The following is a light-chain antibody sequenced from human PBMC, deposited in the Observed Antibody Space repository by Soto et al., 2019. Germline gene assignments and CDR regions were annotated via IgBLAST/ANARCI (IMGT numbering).Light chain of an antibody. CDR1: QGISNY. J-gene: IGKJ4*01. V-gene: IGKV1-12*01. CDR2: TAS. CDR3: QQADSFPLT. Sequence: DIQMTQSPSSVSASVGDRVTITCRASQGISNYLAWYQHKTGKAPNLLIYTASILHSGVPSRFSGSGSGTDFTLTISNLQPEDFATYYCQQADSFPLTLGGGTKVEIK.